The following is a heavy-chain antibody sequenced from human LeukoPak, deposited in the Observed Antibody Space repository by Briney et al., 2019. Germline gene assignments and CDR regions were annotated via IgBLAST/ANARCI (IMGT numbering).Heavy chain of an antibody. V-gene: IGHV4-34*01. Sequence: PSETLSLTCAVYGGSFSGYYWSWIRQPPGKGLEWIGEINHSGSTNYNPSLKSRVTISVDTSKNQFSLKLSSVTAADTAVYYCARGGEYRVLYYFDYWGQGTLVTVSS. J-gene: IGHJ4*02. CDR1: GGSFSGYY. CDR3: ARGGEYRVLYYFDY. D-gene: IGHD2/OR15-2a*01. CDR2: INHSGST.